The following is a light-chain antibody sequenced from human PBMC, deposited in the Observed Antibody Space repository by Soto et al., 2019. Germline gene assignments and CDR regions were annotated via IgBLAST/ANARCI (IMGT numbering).Light chain of an antibody. V-gene: IGLV2-14*03. J-gene: IGLJ2*01. CDR3: TSYTTSATVV. Sequence: QSALTQPASVPGSPGQSVTISCTGTSSDVGGYDYVSWYQQYPGKAPKVMIYDVSNRPSGVSNRFSGSKSGNTASLTISGLQAEDEAHYYCTSYTTSATVVFGGGTKLTVL. CDR1: SSDVGGYDY. CDR2: DVS.